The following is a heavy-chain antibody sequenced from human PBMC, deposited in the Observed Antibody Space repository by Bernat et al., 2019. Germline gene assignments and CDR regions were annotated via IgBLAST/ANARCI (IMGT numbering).Heavy chain of an antibody. J-gene: IGHJ3*02. V-gene: IGHV3-30*18. D-gene: IGHD3-10*01. CDR2: ISKDGNNK. Sequence: GRGGEAGGGVGQPGRSLRRSCAASGFSFSRYGMHWVRQAPGKGLEWVAVISKDGNNKYYADSVKGRFTVSRDNSKNTLYLQMNSLRVEDTAVYYCAKEWGTMVRGVIYDAFDIWGQGTMVTVSS. CDR1: GFSFSRYG. CDR3: AKEWGTMVRGVIYDAFDI.